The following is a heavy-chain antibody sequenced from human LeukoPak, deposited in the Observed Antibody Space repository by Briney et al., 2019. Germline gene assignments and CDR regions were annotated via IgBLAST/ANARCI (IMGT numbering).Heavy chain of an antibody. CDR1: GFNFITAA. CDR2: IGSSGGST. V-gene: IGHV3-23*01. Sequence: PGGSLRLSYAASGFNFITAAMTWVRQAPGKGLEWVSLIGSSGGSTYYADSVKGRFTISRDNFNHTLSLQMNSLRVEDTAIYYCVKDIQLSTWGLGTMATVSS. J-gene: IGHJ3*01. CDR3: VKDIQLST. D-gene: IGHD5-24*01.